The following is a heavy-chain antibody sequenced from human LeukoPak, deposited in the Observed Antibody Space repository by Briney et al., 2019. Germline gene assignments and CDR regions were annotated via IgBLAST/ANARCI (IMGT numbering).Heavy chain of an antibody. CDR3: ASGGYCSSTSCSIDP. CDR2: INPNSGGT. V-gene: IGHV1-2*02. D-gene: IGHD2-2*01. Sequence: ASVKVSCKASGYTFTGYYMHWVRQAPGQGLEWMGWINPNSGGTNYAQKFQGRVTMTRDTSISTAYMELSRLRSDDTAVYYCASGGYCSSTSCSIDPWGQGTLVTVFS. CDR1: GYTFTGYY. J-gene: IGHJ5*02.